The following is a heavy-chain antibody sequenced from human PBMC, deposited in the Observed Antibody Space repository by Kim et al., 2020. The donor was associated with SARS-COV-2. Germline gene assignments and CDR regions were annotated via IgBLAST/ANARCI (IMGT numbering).Heavy chain of an antibody. CDR3: ARGKTTVVTNGVMDV. D-gene: IGHD4-17*01. CDR2: ISSSGSTI. J-gene: IGHJ6*02. CDR1: GFTFSSYE. Sequence: GGSLRLSCAASGFTFSSYEMNWVRQAPGKGLEWVSYISSSGSTIYYAHSVKGRFTISRDNAKNSLYLQMNSLRAEDTAVYYCARGKTTVVTNGVMDVWGQGTTVTVSS. V-gene: IGHV3-48*03.